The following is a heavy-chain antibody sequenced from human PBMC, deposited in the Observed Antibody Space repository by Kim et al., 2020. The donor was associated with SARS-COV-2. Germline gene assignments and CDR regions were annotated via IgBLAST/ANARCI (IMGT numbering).Heavy chain of an antibody. V-gene: IGHV3-43*01. CDR1: GFTFDDYT. CDR3: AKGRGYSYGYYFDY. CDR2: ISWDGGST. J-gene: IGHJ4*02. Sequence: GGSLRLSCAASGFTFDDYTMHWVRQAPGKGLEWVSLISWDGGSTYYADSVKGRFTISRDNSKNSLYLQMNSLRTEDTALYYCAKGRGYSYGYYFDYWGQGTLVTVSS. D-gene: IGHD5-18*01.